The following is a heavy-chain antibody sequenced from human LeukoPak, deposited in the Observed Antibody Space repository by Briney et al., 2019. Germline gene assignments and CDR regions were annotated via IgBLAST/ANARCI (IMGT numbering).Heavy chain of an antibody. CDR2: ISWNSGSI. D-gene: IGHD3-16*01. J-gene: IGHJ4*02. Sequence: PGGSLRLSCAASGFTFDDYAMHWVRQAPGKGLEWVSGISWNSGSIGYADSVKGRFTISRDNAKNSLCLQMDSLRVEDTAVYYCARGLYSYDYWGQGTLVTVSS. CDR1: GFTFDDYA. V-gene: IGHV3-9*01. CDR3: ARGLYSYDY.